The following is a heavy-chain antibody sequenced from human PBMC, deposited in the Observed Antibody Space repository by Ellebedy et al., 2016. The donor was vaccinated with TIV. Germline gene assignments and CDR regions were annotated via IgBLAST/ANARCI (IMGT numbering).Heavy chain of an antibody. CDR1: GGSISSYY. CDR3: ASSYGSGSVPGYYGMDV. J-gene: IGHJ6*02. Sequence: SETLSLTCTVSGGSISSYYWSWIRQPPGKGLEWIGYIYYSGSINYNPSLKSRVTISVDTSKNQFSLKLSSVTAADTAVYYCASSYGSGSVPGYYGMDVWGQGTTVTVSS. D-gene: IGHD3-10*01. CDR2: IYYSGSI. V-gene: IGHV4-59*01.